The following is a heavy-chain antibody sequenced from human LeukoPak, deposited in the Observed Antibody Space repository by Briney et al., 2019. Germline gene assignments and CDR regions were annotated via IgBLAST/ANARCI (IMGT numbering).Heavy chain of an antibody. J-gene: IGHJ3*02. D-gene: IGHD5-24*01. Sequence: GGSLRLSCAASGFTFSTYYMSWVRQAPGKGLEWVANIKQDGSEKYYVDSVKGRFTIFRDDARNSLYLQMNSLRVEDTAVYYCARGRDGHNRGDAPDIWGQGTMVTVS. CDR2: IKQDGSEK. CDR1: GFTFSTYY. V-gene: IGHV3-7*01. CDR3: ARGRDGHNRGDAPDI.